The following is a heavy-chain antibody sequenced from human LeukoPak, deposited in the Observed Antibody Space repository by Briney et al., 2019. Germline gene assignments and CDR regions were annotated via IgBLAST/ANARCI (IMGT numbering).Heavy chain of an antibody. V-gene: IGHV4-34*01. CDR1: GGSFSGYY. J-gene: IGHJ6*02. CDR2: VNHSGST. Sequence: SSETLSLTCAVYGGSFSGYYWSWIRQPPGKGLEWIGEVNHSGSTNYNPSLKNRVTISVDTSKSQFSLKLSSVTAADTAVYYCARGQRGWNYGRYYYYGMDVWGQGTTVTVSS. D-gene: IGHD1-7*01. CDR3: ARGQRGWNYGRYYYYGMDV.